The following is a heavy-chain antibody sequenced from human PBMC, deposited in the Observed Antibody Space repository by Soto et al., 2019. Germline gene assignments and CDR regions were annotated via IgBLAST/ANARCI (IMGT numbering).Heavy chain of an antibody. CDR3: ARLPNGSPADY. D-gene: IGHD2-8*01. Sequence: QLQLQESGPGLVKPSETLSLTCSVSGDSISSTTYNWGWIRQPPGKGLEWIGSVYYSGSTYYNPSLRRRVTLSVDTSKNQFSLKLDSVTAADTAIYYCARLPNGSPADYWGQGALVTVSS. V-gene: IGHV4-39*01. CDR1: GDSISSTTYN. J-gene: IGHJ4*02. CDR2: VYYSGST.